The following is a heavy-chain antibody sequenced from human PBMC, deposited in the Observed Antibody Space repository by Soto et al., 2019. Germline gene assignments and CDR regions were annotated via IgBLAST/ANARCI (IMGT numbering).Heavy chain of an antibody. J-gene: IGHJ5*02. CDR3: AKELLLNTVTTTGS. D-gene: IGHD4-17*01. Sequence: QVQLVESGGGVVQPGRSLRLSCAASGFTFSSYGMHWVRQAPGKGLEWVAVISYDGNNKYYAASVKGRFTTSRDNFKNTLYLEVSRLTAADTAVYSCAKELLLNTVTTTGSWGKATMVTVSS. CDR2: ISYDGNNK. CDR1: GFTFSSYG. V-gene: IGHV3-30*18.